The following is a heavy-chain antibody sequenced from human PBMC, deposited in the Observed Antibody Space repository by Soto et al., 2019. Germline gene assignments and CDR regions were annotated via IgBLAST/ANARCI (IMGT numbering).Heavy chain of an antibody. CDR3: AKGISVVRVNWFDP. D-gene: IGHD3-10*01. CDR1: GFTFSSYA. J-gene: IGHJ5*02. CDR2: ISGSGDST. Sequence: PVGSLRLSCAASGFTFSSYAMSWVRQAPGKGLEWVSAISGSGDSTYYADSVKGRFTISRDNSKNTLYLQMNSLRAEDTAVYYCAKGISVVRVNWFDPWGQGTLVTVSS. V-gene: IGHV3-23*01.